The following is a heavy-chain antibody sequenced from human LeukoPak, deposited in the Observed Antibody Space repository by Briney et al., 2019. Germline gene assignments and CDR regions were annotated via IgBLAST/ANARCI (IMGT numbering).Heavy chain of an antibody. CDR3: ASTSSLSY. Sequence: PSETLSLTCTVSGGSISSSSYYWGWIRQPPGKGLEWIGSIYYSGSTYYNPSLKSRVTISVDTSKNQFSLKLSSVTAADTAVYYCASTSSLSYWGQGTLVTVSS. CDR2: IYYSGST. CDR1: GGSISSSSYY. J-gene: IGHJ4*02. V-gene: IGHV4-39*07.